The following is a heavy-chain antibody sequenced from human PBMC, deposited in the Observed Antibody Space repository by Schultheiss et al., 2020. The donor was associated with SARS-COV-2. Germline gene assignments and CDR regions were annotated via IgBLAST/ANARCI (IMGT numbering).Heavy chain of an antibody. D-gene: IGHD3-22*01. Sequence: ASVKVSCKASGYTFTSYGISWVRQAPGQGLEWMGWISAYNGNTNYAQKLQGRVTMTTDTSTSTAYMELRSLRSDDTAVYYCARDYYDSSGYYYYYYGMDVWGQGTTVTVSS. CDR2: ISAYNGNT. CDR1: GYTFTSYG. V-gene: IGHV1-18*01. J-gene: IGHJ6*02. CDR3: ARDYYDSSGYYYYYYGMDV.